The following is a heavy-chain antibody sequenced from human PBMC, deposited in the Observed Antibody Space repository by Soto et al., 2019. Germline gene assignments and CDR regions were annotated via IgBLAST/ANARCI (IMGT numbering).Heavy chain of an antibody. Sequence: SVKVSCKASGVTFSSYTISWVRQAPGQGLEWMGRIIPILGIANYAQKFQGRVTITADKSTSTAYMELSSLRSEDTAVYYCARDDDYYGSGSYLAFDIWGQGTMVTVSS. CDR2: IIPILGIA. J-gene: IGHJ3*02. CDR1: GVTFSSYT. V-gene: IGHV1-69*04. D-gene: IGHD3-10*01. CDR3: ARDDDYYGSGSYLAFDI.